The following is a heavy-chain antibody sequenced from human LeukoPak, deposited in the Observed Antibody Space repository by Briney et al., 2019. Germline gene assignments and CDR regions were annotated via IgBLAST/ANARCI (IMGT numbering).Heavy chain of an antibody. Sequence: PSETLSLTCTVSGGSISSPISYWGWIRQPPGKGLERIATVLHSGATFYSPSLEGRLTISIDTSTNQFSLKMTSMTAADTAVYYCARRIVGVIDAFDYWGQGALVTVSS. V-gene: IGHV4-39*01. CDR1: GGSISSPISY. D-gene: IGHD1-26*01. CDR2: VLHSGAT. CDR3: ARRIVGVIDAFDY. J-gene: IGHJ4*02.